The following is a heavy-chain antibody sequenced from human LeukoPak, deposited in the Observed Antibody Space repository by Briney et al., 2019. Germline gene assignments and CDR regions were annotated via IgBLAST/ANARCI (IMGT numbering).Heavy chain of an antibody. CDR1: GFTFSSYS. CDR2: ISSSSSTI. D-gene: IGHD3-22*01. J-gene: IGHJ3*02. CDR3: AREGGSIVVVTIDAFDI. Sequence: GGSLRLSCAASGFTFSSYSMNWVRQAPGKGLEWVSYISSSSSTIYYADSVKGRFTISRGNAKNSLYLQMNSLRAEDTAVYYCAREGGSIVVVTIDAFDIWGQGTMVTVPS. V-gene: IGHV3-48*01.